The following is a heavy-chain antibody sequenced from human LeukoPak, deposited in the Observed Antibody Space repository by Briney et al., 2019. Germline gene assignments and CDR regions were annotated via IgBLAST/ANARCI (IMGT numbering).Heavy chain of an antibody. J-gene: IGHJ4*02. Sequence: PSETLSLTCTVSGGSISSYYWSWIRQPAGKGLEWIGRIYTSGSTNYNPSLKSRVTMSVDTSKNQFSLKLSSVTAADTAVYYCASITTLGYCSSTSCYRSVAGNFDYWGQGTLVTVSS. CDR2: IYTSGST. CDR3: ASITTLGYCSSTSCYRSVAGNFDY. V-gene: IGHV4-4*07. D-gene: IGHD2-2*02. CDR1: GGSISSYY.